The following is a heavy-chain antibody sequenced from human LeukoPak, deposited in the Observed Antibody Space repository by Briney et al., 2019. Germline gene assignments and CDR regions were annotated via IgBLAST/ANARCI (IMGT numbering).Heavy chain of an antibody. CDR2: IYSGGST. V-gene: IGHV3-53*04. D-gene: IGHD3-10*01. J-gene: IGHJ6*02. CDR1: GFTVSSNY. Sequence: GGSLRLSCAASGFTVSSNYMSWVRQAPGKGLEWVSVIYSGGSTYYADSVKGRFTISRHNSKNTLYLQMNSLRAEDTAVYYCARAREVRGVISYYYYGMDVWGQGTTVTVSS. CDR3: ARAREVRGVISYYYYGMDV.